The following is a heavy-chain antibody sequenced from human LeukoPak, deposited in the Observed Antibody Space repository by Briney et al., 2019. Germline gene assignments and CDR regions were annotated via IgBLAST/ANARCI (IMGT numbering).Heavy chain of an antibody. CDR2: INHSGST. Sequence: PSETLSLTCAVYGGSFSGNYWNWIRQPPGKGLEWIGEINHSGSTNYNPSLKSRVSISVDTSKNQFSLKLSSVTAADTAVYYCARWAKLCLGCRLDAFDIWGQGTMVTVSS. J-gene: IGHJ3*02. V-gene: IGHV4-34*01. CDR3: ARWAKLCLGCRLDAFDI. CDR1: GGSFSGNY. D-gene: IGHD5-18*01.